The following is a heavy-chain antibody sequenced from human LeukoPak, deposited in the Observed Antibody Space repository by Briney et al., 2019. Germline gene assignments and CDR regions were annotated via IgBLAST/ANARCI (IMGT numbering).Heavy chain of an antibody. CDR1: GGSISSSSYY. J-gene: IGHJ4*02. Sequence: PSETLSLTCTVSGGSISSSSYYWGWIRQPPGKGLEWIGIILYSGSTYYNPSLKSRVTISVDTSKNQFSRNLSSVTAADTAVYYCARRGSRWYWYFDYWGQGTLVTVSS. D-gene: IGHD6-13*01. V-gene: IGHV4-39*01. CDR3: ARRGSRWYWYFDY. CDR2: ILYSGST.